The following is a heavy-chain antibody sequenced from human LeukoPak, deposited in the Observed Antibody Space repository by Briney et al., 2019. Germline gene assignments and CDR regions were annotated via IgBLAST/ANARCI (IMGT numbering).Heavy chain of an antibody. D-gene: IGHD3-22*01. Sequence: ASVKVSCKVSGYTLTELSMHWVRQAPGKGLEWMGGFDPEDGETIYAQKFQGRVTMTEDTSTDTAYMELSSLRSEDTAVYYCATASSSGYYKWFDPWGQGILVTVSS. CDR3: ATASSSGYYKWFDP. V-gene: IGHV1-24*01. CDR2: FDPEDGET. J-gene: IGHJ5*02. CDR1: GYTLTELS.